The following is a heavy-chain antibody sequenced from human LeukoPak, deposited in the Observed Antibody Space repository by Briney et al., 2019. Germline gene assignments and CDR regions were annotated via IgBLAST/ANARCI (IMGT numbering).Heavy chain of an antibody. V-gene: IGHV4-31*03. Sequence: SQTLSLTCTVSGGSISSGGYYWSWIRQHPGKGLEWVGYIYYSGSTYYNPSLKSRVTISVDTSKNQFSLKLSSVTAADTAVYYCARVGDYALKDWGQGTLVTVSS. J-gene: IGHJ4*02. D-gene: IGHD3-16*01. CDR1: GGSISSGGYY. CDR2: IYYSGST. CDR3: ARVGDYALKD.